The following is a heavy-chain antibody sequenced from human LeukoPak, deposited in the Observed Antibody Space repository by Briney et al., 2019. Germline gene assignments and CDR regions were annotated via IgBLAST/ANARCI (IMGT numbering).Heavy chain of an antibody. CDR1: GVSISSSADY. CDR2: IYYSGRP. V-gene: IGHV4-39*01. Sequence: PSETLSLTCTVSGVSISSSADYWGWIRQPPGKGLEWIANIYYSGRPYYNPPLKSRVTISVDTSKNQFSLKLSSVTAADTAVYYCARQYASGSYNIWGQGTTITVSS. J-gene: IGHJ3*02. D-gene: IGHD3-10*01. CDR3: ARQYASGSYNI.